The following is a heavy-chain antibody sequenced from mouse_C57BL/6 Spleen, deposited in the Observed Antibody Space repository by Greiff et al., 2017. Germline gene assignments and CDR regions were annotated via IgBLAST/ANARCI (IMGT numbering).Heavy chain of an antibody. CDR2: IDPSDSYT. J-gene: IGHJ3*01. CDR1: GYTFTSYW. CDR3: ARGGDSAY. Sequence: VQLQQPGAELVKPGASVKLSCKASGYTFTSYWMQWVKQRSGQGLEWIGEIDPSDSYTNYNQKFKGKATLTVDTSSSTAYMQLSSLTSEDSAVYYCARGGDSAYWGQGTLVTVSA. V-gene: IGHV1-50*01.